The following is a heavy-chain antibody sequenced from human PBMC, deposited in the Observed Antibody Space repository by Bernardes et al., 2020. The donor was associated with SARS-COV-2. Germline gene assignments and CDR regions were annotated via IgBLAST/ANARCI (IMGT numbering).Heavy chain of an antibody. J-gene: IGHJ4*02. V-gene: IGHV1-69*02. Sequence: SLKVCCKASGGTFSSYTISWVRQAPGQGLEWMGRIIPILGIANYAQKFQGRVTITADKSTSTAYMELSSLRSEDTAVYYCAKRTTVTTQPSYLDYWGQGTLVTVSS. CDR2: IIPILGIA. CDR1: GGTFSSYT. CDR3: AKRTTVTTQPSYLDY. D-gene: IGHD4-17*01.